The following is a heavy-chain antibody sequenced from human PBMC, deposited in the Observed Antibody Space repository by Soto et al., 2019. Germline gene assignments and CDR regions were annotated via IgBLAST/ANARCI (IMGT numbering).Heavy chain of an antibody. V-gene: IGHV3-15*01. CDR3: TTDVNYYDRSGSYYKDY. Sequence: EVQLVESGGGLVKPGGSLRLSCAASGFAFSNAWMSWVRQAPGKGLEWVGRIKSKTDGGTTDYAAPEKGIFTVTRDESNNTLYLQMNSLKTEETAGYYCTTDVNYYDRSGSYYKDYWGPGNLVTVSS. CDR1: GFAFSNAW. CDR2: IKSKTDGGTT. D-gene: IGHD3-22*01. J-gene: IGHJ4*02.